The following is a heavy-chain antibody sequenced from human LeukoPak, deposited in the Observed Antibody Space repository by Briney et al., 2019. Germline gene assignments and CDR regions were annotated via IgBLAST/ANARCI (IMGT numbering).Heavy chain of an antibody. V-gene: IGHV4-4*07. D-gene: IGHD3-10*01. CDR3: ARGGTYGSGRDQHTTLDY. CDR2: VHASGSP. CDR1: GGSISPFY. Sequence: SETLSLTCTVSGGSISPFYWSWIRQPAGKGLEWVGRVHASGSPNYNPSLKSRVIISVDKSKNQFSLHLNSVTAADTAVYYCARGGTYGSGRDQHTTLDYWGRGTLVTVSS. J-gene: IGHJ4*02.